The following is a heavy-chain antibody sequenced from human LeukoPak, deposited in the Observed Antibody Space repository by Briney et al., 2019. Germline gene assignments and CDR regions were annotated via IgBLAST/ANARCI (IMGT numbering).Heavy chain of an antibody. CDR3: ARSPYGSGSYGVTYFDY. D-gene: IGHD3-10*01. CDR2: IYYSGST. J-gene: IGHJ4*02. CDR1: GGSISSYY. Sequence: SETLSLTCTVSGGSISSYYWSWIRQPPGKGLEWIGYIYYSGSTNYNPSLKSRVTISVDTSKNQFSLKLSSVTAADTAVYYCARSPYGSGSYGVTYFDYWGQGTLVTVSS. V-gene: IGHV4-59*01.